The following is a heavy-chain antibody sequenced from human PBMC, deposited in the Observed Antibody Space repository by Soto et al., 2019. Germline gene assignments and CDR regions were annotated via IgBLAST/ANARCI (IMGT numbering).Heavy chain of an antibody. Sequence: EVQLVESGGGLVQPGRSLRLSCAASGFTFDDYAMHWVRQAPGKGLEWVSGISWNSGSIGYADSVKGRFTISRDNAKNSLYLQMNSLRAEDTALYYYAKDLGAAARTPWFDPWGQGTLVTVSS. J-gene: IGHJ5*02. D-gene: IGHD6-13*01. V-gene: IGHV3-9*01. CDR3: AKDLGAAARTPWFDP. CDR1: GFTFDDYA. CDR2: ISWNSGSI.